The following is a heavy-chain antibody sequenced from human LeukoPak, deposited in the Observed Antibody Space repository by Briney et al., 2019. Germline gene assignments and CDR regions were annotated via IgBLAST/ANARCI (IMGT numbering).Heavy chain of an antibody. CDR2: ITAGGSFK. CDR3: ARDESRGNLVTAPDY. CDR1: GFTFSIYA. V-gene: IGHV3-21*01. D-gene: IGHD2-21*02. J-gene: IGHJ4*02. Sequence: GGSLRLSCAAPGFTFSIYAMNWFRQAPGKGLAWVSSITAGGSFKYYADSVEGRFTISRDNAKNSLYLQMNSLRVEDTAVYYCARDESRGNLVTAPDYWGQGTLVTVSS.